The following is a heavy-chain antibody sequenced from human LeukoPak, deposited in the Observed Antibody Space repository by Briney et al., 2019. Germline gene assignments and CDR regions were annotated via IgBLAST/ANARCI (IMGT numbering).Heavy chain of an antibody. CDR1: GGSFSGYY. J-gene: IGHJ3*02. Sequence: SETLSLTCAVYGGSFSGYYWSWIRQPPGKGLEWIGEINHSGSTDYNPSLKSRVTISVDTSKNQFSLKLSSVTAADTAVYYCARGLVSDFWSGFWWNGIGAFDIWGQGTMVTISS. CDR2: INHSGST. D-gene: IGHD3-3*01. V-gene: IGHV4-34*01. CDR3: ARGLVSDFWSGFWWNGIGAFDI.